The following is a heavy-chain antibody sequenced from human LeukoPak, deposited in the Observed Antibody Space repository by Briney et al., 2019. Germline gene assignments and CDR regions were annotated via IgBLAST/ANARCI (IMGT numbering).Heavy chain of an antibody. CDR1: GYTSTSYD. CDR3: ARSYYDILTGYYSPYYYYMDV. V-gene: IGHV1-8*01. CDR2: MNPNSGNT. J-gene: IGHJ6*03. D-gene: IGHD3-9*01. Sequence: GASVKVSCRASGYTSTSYDINWVRQATGQGLEWMGWMNPNSGNTGYSQKFQGRVTMTRSTSISTAYMELSSLRSEDTAVYYCARSYYDILTGYYSPYYYYMDVWGKGTTVTVSS.